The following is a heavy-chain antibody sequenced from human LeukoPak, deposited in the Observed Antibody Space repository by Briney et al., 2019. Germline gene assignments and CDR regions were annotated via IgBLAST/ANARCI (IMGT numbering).Heavy chain of an antibody. CDR3: AKDSVVVVAATPDY. CDR1: GFTFSSYA. J-gene: IGHJ4*02. V-gene: IGHV3-23*01. D-gene: IGHD2-15*01. Sequence: GGSLRLSCAASGFTFSSYAMSWVRQAPGKGLEWVSAISGSGGSTYYANSVKGRFTISRDNSKNTLYLQMNSLRAEDTAVYYCAKDSVVVVAATPDYWGQGTLVTVSS. CDR2: ISGSGGST.